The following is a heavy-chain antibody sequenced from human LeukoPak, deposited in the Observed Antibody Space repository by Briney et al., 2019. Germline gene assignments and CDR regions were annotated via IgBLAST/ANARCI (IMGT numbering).Heavy chain of an antibody. J-gene: IGHJ6*02. D-gene: IGHD3-10*01. CDR3: ARELLVAYGSGSSLSNYYYGMDV. V-gene: IGHV3-23*01. CDR1: GFTFSSYA. Sequence: GGSLRLSCAASGFTFSSYAMSWVRQAPGKGLEWVSAISGSGGSTYYADSVKGRFTISRDNSKNTLYLQMNSLRAEDTAVYYCARELLVAYGSGSSLSNYYYGMDVWGQGTTVTVSS. CDR2: ISGSGGST.